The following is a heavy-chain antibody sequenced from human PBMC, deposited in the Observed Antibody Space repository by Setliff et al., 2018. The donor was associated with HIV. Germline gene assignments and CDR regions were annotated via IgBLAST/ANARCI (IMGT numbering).Heavy chain of an antibody. V-gene: IGHV1-69*06. CDR1: EDTFSNYA. CDR3: ARVFYYSAGSYSLDY. CDR2: IIPIFGTA. D-gene: IGHD3-10*01. Sequence: ASVKVSCKASEDTFSNYAISWVRQAPGQGLEWMGGIIPIFGTANYAQKFEGRVTITADKSTSTAYMEVNSLRFEDTAVYYCARVFYYSAGSYSLDYWGQETLVTVSS. J-gene: IGHJ4*01.